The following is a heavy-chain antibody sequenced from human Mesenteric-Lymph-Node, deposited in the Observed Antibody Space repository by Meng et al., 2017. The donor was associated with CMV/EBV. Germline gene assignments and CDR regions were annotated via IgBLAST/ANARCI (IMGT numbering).Heavy chain of an antibody. D-gene: IGHD6-6*01. V-gene: IGHV3-20*04. CDR2: INWNGGST. CDR3: ARDPDTARPPDAFDI. Sequence: GESLKISCAASGFSFSSYGMHWVRQAPGRGLEWVSGINWNGGSTGYADSVKGRFTISRDNAKNSLCLQMNSLRAEDTAVYYCARDPDTARPPDAFDIWGQGTMVTVSS. J-gene: IGHJ3*02. CDR1: GFSFSSYG.